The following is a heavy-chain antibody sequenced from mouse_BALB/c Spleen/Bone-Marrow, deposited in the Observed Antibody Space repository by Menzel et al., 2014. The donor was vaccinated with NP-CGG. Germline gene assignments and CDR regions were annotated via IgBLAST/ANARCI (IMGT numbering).Heavy chain of an antibody. D-gene: IGHD1-2*01. Sequence: DVMLVESGGGLVKPGGSLKLSCAASGFSFSSYAVSWVRQTPEKRLEWVASISGGGNSYHSDNMKGRFTISRGNARNILYLQMSSLRSEDTAMYYCARARGVTTATPYYFDYWGQGTALTVSS. J-gene: IGHJ2*01. CDR1: GFSFSSYA. V-gene: IGHV5-6-5*01. CDR2: ISGGGNS. CDR3: ARARGVTTATPYYFDY.